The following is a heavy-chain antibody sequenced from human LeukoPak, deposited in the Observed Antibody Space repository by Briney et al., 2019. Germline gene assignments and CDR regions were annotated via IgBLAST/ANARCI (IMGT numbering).Heavy chain of an antibody. V-gene: IGHV1-69*06. CDR1: GGTFNSYA. CDR2: IIPIFGTT. J-gene: IGHJ4*02. D-gene: IGHD2-2*01. Sequence: SVKVSCKASGGTFNSYAISWVRQAPGQGLEWMGGIIPIFGTTNYARKFRGRVTLTADKSTRTAYMELSSLRSEDTAVYYCARETYCTSTNCPIGDYFDYWGQGTLVTVSS. CDR3: ARETYCTSTNCPIGDYFDY.